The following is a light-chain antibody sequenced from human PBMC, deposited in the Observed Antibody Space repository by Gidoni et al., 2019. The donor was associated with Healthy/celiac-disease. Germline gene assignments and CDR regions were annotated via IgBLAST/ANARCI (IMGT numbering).Light chain of an antibody. V-gene: IGKV1-8*01. CDR1: QGISSY. CDR3: QQYYSYPRVT. Sequence: IRMTPSPSSFSASTGDRVTITCRASQGISSYLAWYQQKPGKAPKLLIYAASTLQSGVPSRFSGSGSGTDFTLTISCLQSEDFATYYCQQYYSYPRVTFGQGTRLEIK. J-gene: IGKJ5*01. CDR2: AAS.